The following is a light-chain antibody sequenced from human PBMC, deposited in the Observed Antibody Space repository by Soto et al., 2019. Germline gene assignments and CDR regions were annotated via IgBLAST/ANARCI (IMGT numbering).Light chain of an antibody. Sequence: EIVMTQSPVTLSVSPGERVTLSCRASQSVSSNLAWYQQKPGQPPRLLIYGASTRAPGIPDRFSASGSGTDFTLTISRLEPEDFAVYICHQYGTSPTTFGQGTRLEIK. CDR2: GAS. CDR3: HQYGTSPTT. V-gene: IGKV3-20*01. CDR1: QSVSSN. J-gene: IGKJ5*01.